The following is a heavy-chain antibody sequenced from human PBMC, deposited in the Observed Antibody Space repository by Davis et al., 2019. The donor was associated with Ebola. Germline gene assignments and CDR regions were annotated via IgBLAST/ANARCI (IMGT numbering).Heavy chain of an antibody. CDR2: INHSGST. V-gene: IGHV4-4*02. CDR1: GASLSSNNW. CDR3: ARIYSRYCSSTSCSGRYFQH. J-gene: IGHJ1*01. D-gene: IGHD2-2*01. Sequence: SETLSLTCDVSGASLSSNNWWIWVRQSPGKGLEWIGEINHSGSTNYNPSLKSRVTISVDTSKNQFSLKLSSVTAADTAVYYCARIYSRYCSSTSCSGRYFQHWGQGTLVTVSS.